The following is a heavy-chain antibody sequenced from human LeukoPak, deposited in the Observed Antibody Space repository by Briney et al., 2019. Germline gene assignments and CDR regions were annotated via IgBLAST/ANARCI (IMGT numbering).Heavy chain of an antibody. D-gene: IGHD3-3*01. CDR3: ARGRRSGYQLDY. V-gene: IGHV3-74*01. CDR2: INSDGSST. J-gene: IGHJ4*02. CDR1: GFTFSSYW. Sequence: RGSLRLSCAASGFTFSSYWMHWVRQAPGKGLVWVSRINSDGSSTSYADSVKGRFTISRDNAKNTLCLQMNSLRAEDTAAYYCARGRRSGYQLDYWGQGTLVTVSS.